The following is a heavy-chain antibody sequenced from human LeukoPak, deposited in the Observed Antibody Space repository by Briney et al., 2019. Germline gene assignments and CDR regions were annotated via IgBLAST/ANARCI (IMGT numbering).Heavy chain of an antibody. CDR3: ARDPYSSSWYNWFDP. J-gene: IGHJ5*02. Sequence: PGGSLTLSCAASAFTFSSYWMHWVRHAPGKGLVWVSRMNSAGSRSSYADSVKGRFTISRDNAKNTLYLQMNSLRAEDTAVYYCARDPYSSSWYNWFDPWGQGTLVTVSS. CDR1: AFTFSSYW. CDR2: MNSAGSRS. V-gene: IGHV3-74*01. D-gene: IGHD6-13*01.